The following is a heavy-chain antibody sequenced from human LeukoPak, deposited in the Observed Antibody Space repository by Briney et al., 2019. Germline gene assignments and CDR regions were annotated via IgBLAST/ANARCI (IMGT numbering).Heavy chain of an antibody. D-gene: IGHD5-18*01. CDR3: ARGSWIQLWLSDAFDI. V-gene: IGHV3-48*04. CDR2: ISSSSSTI. J-gene: IGHJ3*02. CDR1: GFTFSTYA. Sequence: PGGSLRLSCAASGFTFSTYAMQWVRQAPGKGLEWVSYISSSSSTIYYADSVKGRFTISRDNAKNSLYLQMNSLRAEDTAVYYCARGSWIQLWLSDAFDIWGQGTMVTVSS.